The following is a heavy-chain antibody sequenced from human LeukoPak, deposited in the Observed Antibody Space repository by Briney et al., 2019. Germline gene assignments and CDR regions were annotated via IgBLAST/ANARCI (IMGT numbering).Heavy chain of an antibody. CDR2: INHSGST. D-gene: IGHD6-6*01. V-gene: IGHV4-34*01. Sequence: SETLSLTCAVCGGSFSGYYWSWIRQPPGKGLEWIGEINHSGSTNYNPSLKSRVTISVDTSKNQFSLKLSSVTAADTAVYYCARGRWLRSSLDYWGQGTLVTVSS. CDR3: ARGRWLRSSLDY. CDR1: GGSFSGYY. J-gene: IGHJ4*02.